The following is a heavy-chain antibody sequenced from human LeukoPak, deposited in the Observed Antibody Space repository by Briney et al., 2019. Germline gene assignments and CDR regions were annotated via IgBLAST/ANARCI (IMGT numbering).Heavy chain of an antibody. D-gene: IGHD2-2*01. CDR1: GGSISSYY. CDR3: ARHGDIVVVPAGPYWFDP. J-gene: IGHJ5*02. Sequence: PSETLSLTCTVSGGSISSYYWSWIRQPPGKGLEWIGSIYYSGSTYYNPSLKSRVTISVDTSKNQFSLKLSSVTAADTAVYYCARHGDIVVVPAGPYWFDPWGQGTLVTVSS. CDR2: IYYSGST. V-gene: IGHV4-59*05.